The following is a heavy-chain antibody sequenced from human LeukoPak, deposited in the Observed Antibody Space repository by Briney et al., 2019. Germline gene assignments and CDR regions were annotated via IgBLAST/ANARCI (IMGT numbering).Heavy chain of an antibody. CDR3: ARDSYDSSGYYHDY. D-gene: IGHD3-22*01. CDR2: INPNNGAT. V-gene: IGHV1-18*04. Sequence: ASVKVSCKASGYTFSGYYIHWVRQAPGQGLEWMGWINPNNGATNYAQKLQGRVTMTTDTSTSTAYMELRSLRSDDTAVYYCARDSYDSSGYYHDYWGQGTLVTVSS. J-gene: IGHJ4*02. CDR1: GYTFSGYY.